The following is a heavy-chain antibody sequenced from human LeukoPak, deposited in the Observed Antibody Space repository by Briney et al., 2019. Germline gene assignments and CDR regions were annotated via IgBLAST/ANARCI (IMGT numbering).Heavy chain of an antibody. Sequence: GGSLRLSCAASGFTFSSYAMSWVRQAPGKGLEWVSAISGSGGSTYYADSVKGRFTISRDNSKNTLYLQMNSPRAEDTAVYYCAKDDASFLTFLYYYGMDVWGQGTTVTVSS. J-gene: IGHJ6*02. V-gene: IGHV3-23*01. CDR3: AKDDASFLTFLYYYGMDV. CDR2: ISGSGGST. CDR1: GFTFSSYA. D-gene: IGHD4/OR15-4a*01.